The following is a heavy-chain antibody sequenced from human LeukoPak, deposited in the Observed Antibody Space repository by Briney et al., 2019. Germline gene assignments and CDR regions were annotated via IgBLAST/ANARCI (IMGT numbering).Heavy chain of an antibody. CDR1: GGSISSSSYY. CDR2: IYYSGST. V-gene: IGHV4-39*01. D-gene: IGHD5-18*01. Sequence: PSETLSLTCTVSGGSISSSSYYWGWIRQPPGKGLEWIGSIYYSGSTYYNPSLKSRVTISVDTSKNQFSLKLSSVTAADTAVCYCARHRYSYGLNWFDPWGQGTLVTVSS. CDR3: ARHRYSYGLNWFDP. J-gene: IGHJ5*02.